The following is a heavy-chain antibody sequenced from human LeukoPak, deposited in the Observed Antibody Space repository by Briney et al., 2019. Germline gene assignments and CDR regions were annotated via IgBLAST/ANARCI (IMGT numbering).Heavy chain of an antibody. D-gene: IGHD1-26*01. Sequence: PGGSLRLSCLASGFTFSYYGMHWVRQAPGKGLEWVSLIYSGGSTYYADSVKGRFTISRDNSKNTLYLQMNSLRAEDTAVYYCARDNSVGDVAWWFDPWGQGTLVTVSS. CDR2: IYSGGST. CDR1: GFTFSYYG. CDR3: ARDNSVGDVAWWFDP. V-gene: IGHV3-53*01. J-gene: IGHJ5*02.